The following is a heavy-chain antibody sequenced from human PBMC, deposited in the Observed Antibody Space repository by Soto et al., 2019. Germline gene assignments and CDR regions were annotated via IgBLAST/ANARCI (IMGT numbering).Heavy chain of an antibody. CDR2: INHSGST. D-gene: IGHD3-22*01. J-gene: IGHJ5*02. V-gene: IGHV4-34*01. CDR3: ARCSPPHYYDSSGYYYGSFWFDP. Sequence: PSETLSLTCAVYGGSFSGYYWSWIRQPPGKGLEWIGEINHSGSTNYNPSLKSRVTISVDTSKNQFSLKQSSVTAADTSVYYCARCSPPHYYDSSGYYYGSFWFDPWGQGTLVTVSS. CDR1: GGSFSGYY.